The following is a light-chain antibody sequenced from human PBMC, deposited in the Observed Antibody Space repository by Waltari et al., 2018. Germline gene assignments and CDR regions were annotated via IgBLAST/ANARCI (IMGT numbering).Light chain of an antibody. Sequence: DIQMTQSPSTLSASVGDRVTITCRASQSISKWVAWYQQKPGKAPKLLIYKASTLESGVPSRFSGSGSGTEFTLTISSLQPDDFATYYCQQYNSYSLLTFGGGTKVEIK. CDR2: KAS. CDR3: QQYNSYSLLT. CDR1: QSISKW. V-gene: IGKV1-5*03. J-gene: IGKJ4*01.